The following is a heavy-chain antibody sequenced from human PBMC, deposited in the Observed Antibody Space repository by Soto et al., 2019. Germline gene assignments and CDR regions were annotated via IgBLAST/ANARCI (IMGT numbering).Heavy chain of an antibody. CDR3: AKDTRFSFAGMDV. V-gene: IGHV3-9*01. CDR1: GFTFDDYA. CDR2: ISWNSGSI. Sequence: EVQLVESGGGLVQPGRSLRLSCAASGFTFDDYAMHWVRQAPGKGLEWVSGISWNSGSIGYVDSVKGRFTISRDNAKNSLYLQMNSLRAEDTALYYCAKDTRFSFAGMDVWGQGTTVTVSS. D-gene: IGHD3-3*01. J-gene: IGHJ6*02.